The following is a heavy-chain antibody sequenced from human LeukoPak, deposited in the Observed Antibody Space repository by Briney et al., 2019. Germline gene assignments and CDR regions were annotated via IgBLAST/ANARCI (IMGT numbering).Heavy chain of an antibody. J-gene: IGHJ4*02. D-gene: IGHD3-22*01. Sequence: PGGSLRLSCAASGFTFSSYSMSWVRQAPGKGLEWVSGINWNGGSTGYADSVKGRFTISRDNAKNSLYLQMNSLRAEDTALYYCARDQKRVWYYYDSSGYRYFDYWGQGTLVTVSS. CDR2: INWNGGST. CDR1: GFTFSSYS. V-gene: IGHV3-20*04. CDR3: ARDQKRVWYYYDSSGYRYFDY.